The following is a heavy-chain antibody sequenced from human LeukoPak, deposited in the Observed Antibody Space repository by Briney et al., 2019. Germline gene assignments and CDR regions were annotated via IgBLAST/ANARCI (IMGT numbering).Heavy chain of an antibody. J-gene: IGHJ4*02. CDR3: ARRAFPTSYSL. CDR2: ISHSGST. D-gene: IGHD2-15*01. CDR1: SGSFSGYY. V-gene: IGHV4-34*01. Sequence: SETLSLTCAVYSGSFSGYYWSWIRQSPGKGLEWIGEISHSGSTNYNPSLKSRVTISIDTSKNQFSLKLRSVTAADTAVYFCARRAFPTSYSLWGQGTLVTVSS.